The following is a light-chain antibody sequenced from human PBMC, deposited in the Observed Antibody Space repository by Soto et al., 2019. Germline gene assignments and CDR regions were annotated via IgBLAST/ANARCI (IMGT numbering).Light chain of an antibody. CDR1: SSNIGAEYD. CDR3: ISYRGSDTSDV. Sequence: QSVLTQPPSVSGAPGQRVAISCTGSSSNIGAEYDVHWYQQLPGTAPKRLIYGDNNRPSGVPDRFSGSKSGTSASLAITGLQPEDEADYYCISYRGSDTSDVFGTGTKVTVL. J-gene: IGLJ1*01. V-gene: IGLV1-40*01. CDR2: GDN.